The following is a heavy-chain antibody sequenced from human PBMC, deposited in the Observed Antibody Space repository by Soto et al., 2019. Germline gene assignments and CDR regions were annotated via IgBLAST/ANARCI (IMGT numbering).Heavy chain of an antibody. Sequence: GGSLRLSCAASGFTFSSYEMNWVRQAPGKGLEWVSYISSSGRTTYYADSVKGRFTISRDNAKNSLSLQMNSLRADDTAVYYCARDRDELVGIFPYYYVMDVWGQGTTVTVSS. J-gene: IGHJ6*02. V-gene: IGHV3-48*03. CDR3: ARDRDELVGIFPYYYVMDV. CDR1: GFTFSSYE. CDR2: ISSSGRTT. D-gene: IGHD2-21*01.